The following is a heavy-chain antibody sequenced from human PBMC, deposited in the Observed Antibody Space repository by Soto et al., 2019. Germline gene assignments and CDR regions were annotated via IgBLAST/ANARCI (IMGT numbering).Heavy chain of an antibody. Sequence: GGSLRLSGAAPVFTFSTYGMHWVRQAPGKGLEWVAVIWYDGSNKYYADPVKGRFTISRDNSKNTLYLQMNSLRVEDTAVYYCARDGSGSTHQFDYWGQGTLVTVSS. CDR2: IWYDGSNK. J-gene: IGHJ4*02. D-gene: IGHD1-26*01. CDR1: VFTFSTYG. V-gene: IGHV3-33*01. CDR3: ARDGSGSTHQFDY.